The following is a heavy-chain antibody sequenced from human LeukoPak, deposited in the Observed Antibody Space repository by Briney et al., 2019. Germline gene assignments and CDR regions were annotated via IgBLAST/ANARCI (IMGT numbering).Heavy chain of an antibody. CDR1: GGSISSGSYY. D-gene: IGHD3-16*01. J-gene: IGHJ5*02. CDR2: IYTSGST. CDR3: ARAHVGDVVVLT. Sequence: SETLSLTCTVSGGSISSGSYYWSWIRQPAGKGLEWIGRIYTSGSTNYNPSLKSRVTISVDTSKNQFSLKLSSVTAADTAVYYCARAHVGDVVVLTWGQGTLVTVSS. V-gene: IGHV4-61*02.